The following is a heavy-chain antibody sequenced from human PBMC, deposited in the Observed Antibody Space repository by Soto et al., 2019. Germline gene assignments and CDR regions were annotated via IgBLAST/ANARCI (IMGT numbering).Heavy chain of an antibody. J-gene: IGHJ3*01. D-gene: IGHD2-15*01. V-gene: IGHV3-21*01. CDR3: ARGYCGGGGCYLRRDACDV. Sequence: EVQLVESGGGLVMPGGSLRLSCAASGFTFSAYHMNWVRQAPGKGLEWVSSINPTSSHIYYADSVRGRFTISRDASKNLLSFQMNSLRTEDAALYYCARGYCGGGGCYLRRDACDVWGQGTMVTVSS. CDR2: INPTSSHI. CDR1: GFTFSAYH.